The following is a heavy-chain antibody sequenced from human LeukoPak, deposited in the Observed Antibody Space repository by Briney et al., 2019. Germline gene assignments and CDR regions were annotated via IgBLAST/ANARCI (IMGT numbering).Heavy chain of an antibody. CDR3: ARRPFNGYYFDY. J-gene: IGHJ4*02. D-gene: IGHD2-8*01. V-gene: IGHV1-2*02. Sequence: GASVKVSCKASGYTFTYYYMHWVRQAAGQGLEWMGWINPNSGGTNYAQKLQGRVTMTTDTSTSTAYMELRSLRSDDTAVYYCARRPFNGYYFDYWGQGTLVTVSS. CDR1: GYTFTYYY. CDR2: INPNSGGT.